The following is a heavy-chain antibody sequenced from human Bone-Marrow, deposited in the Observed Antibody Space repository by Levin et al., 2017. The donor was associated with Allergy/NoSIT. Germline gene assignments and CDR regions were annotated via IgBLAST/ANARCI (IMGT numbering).Heavy chain of an antibody. Sequence: LSLTCAASGFTFSSYAMHWVRQAPGKGLEWVAVISYDGSNKYYADSVKGRFTISRDNSKNTLYLQMNSLRAEDTAVYYCARVGGYCSGGSCFRQDAFDIWGQGTMVTVSS. D-gene: IGHD2-15*01. CDR2: ISYDGSNK. CDR3: ARVGGYCSGGSCFRQDAFDI. V-gene: IGHV3-30-3*01. CDR1: GFTFSSYA. J-gene: IGHJ3*02.